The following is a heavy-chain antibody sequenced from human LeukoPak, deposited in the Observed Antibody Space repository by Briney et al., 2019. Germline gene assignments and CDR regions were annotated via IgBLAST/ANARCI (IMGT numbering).Heavy chain of an antibody. V-gene: IGHV3-30*02. CDR3: AKDSGYSYGHGLDY. D-gene: IGHD5-18*01. Sequence: GGSLRLSCAASGFTFSTYNMHWVRQAPGKGLEWVALMLSDESNKYHADSVKGRFTISRDNSKNALFLQMNSLRDEDTAVYYCAKDSGYSYGHGLDYWGQGTLVTVSS. CDR1: GFTFSTYN. J-gene: IGHJ4*02. CDR2: MLSDESNK.